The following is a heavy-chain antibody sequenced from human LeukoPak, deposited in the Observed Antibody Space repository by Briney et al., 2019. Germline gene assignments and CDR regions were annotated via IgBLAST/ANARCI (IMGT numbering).Heavy chain of an antibody. J-gene: IGHJ4*02. CDR3: ATGCGGAWFDY. V-gene: IGHV1-24*01. D-gene: IGHD3-10*01. Sequence: GASVKVSCKASGYTFTDYYMHWVQQAPGKGLEWMGGFDPEDCETIYAQKFQGRVTMTEETSTDTAYMELSSLRSEHTAVYYCATGCGGAWFDYWGQGTLVTVSS. CDR2: FDPEDCET. CDR1: GYTFTDYY.